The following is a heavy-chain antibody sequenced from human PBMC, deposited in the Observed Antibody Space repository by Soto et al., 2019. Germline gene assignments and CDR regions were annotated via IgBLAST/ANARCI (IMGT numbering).Heavy chain of an antibody. D-gene: IGHD4-17*01. V-gene: IGHV5-51*01. CDR3: ARPSDGDSKNYDAFDI. CDR1: GYSFTNYW. J-gene: IGHJ3*02. CDR2: IYPGDSDT. Sequence: LGESLKISCKGSGYSFTNYWIGWVRQMPGKGLESMGIIYPGDSDTRYSPSFQGQVTISADKSISTAYLQWSSLKASDTAMYYCARPSDGDSKNYDAFDIWSQGTMVTVSS.